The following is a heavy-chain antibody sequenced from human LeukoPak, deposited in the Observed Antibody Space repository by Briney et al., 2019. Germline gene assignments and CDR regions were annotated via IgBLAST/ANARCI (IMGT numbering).Heavy chain of an antibody. CDR3: ARDGYDLNTPMVSTIFDY. V-gene: IGHV3-30*19. CDR2: ISYDGSNK. Sequence: PGGSLRLSCAASGFTFSSYGMHWVRQAPGKGLEWVAVISYDGSNKYYADSVKGRFTISRDNSKNTLYLQMNSLRAEDTAVFYCARDGYDLNTPMVSTIFDYWGQGTLVTVSS. CDR1: GFTFSSYG. J-gene: IGHJ4*02. D-gene: IGHD5-18*01.